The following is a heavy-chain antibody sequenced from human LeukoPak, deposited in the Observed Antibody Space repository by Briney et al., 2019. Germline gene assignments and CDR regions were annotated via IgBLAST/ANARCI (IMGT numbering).Heavy chain of an antibody. CDR3: AIRIAGDAFDI. D-gene: IGHD6-13*01. CDR1: GYTFTSYY. Sequence: GASVKVSCKASGYTFTSYYMHWVRQAPGQGLEWMGIINPSGGSTSYAQKFQGRVTMTRDTSTSTVYMELSSLRSEDTAVYYCAIRIAGDAFDIWGQGTTVTVSS. V-gene: IGHV1-46*01. J-gene: IGHJ3*02. CDR2: INPSGGST.